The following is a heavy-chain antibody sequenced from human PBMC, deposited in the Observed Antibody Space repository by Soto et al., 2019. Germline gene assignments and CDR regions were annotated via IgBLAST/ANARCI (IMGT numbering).Heavy chain of an antibody. CDR1: GFTFSTYG. V-gene: IGHV3-33*01. D-gene: IGHD2-2*01. CDR3: ARAVLSYCSTCYYMDV. J-gene: IGHJ6*03. CDR2: IWYDGSNK. Sequence: GGSLRLSCAASGFTFSTYGMHWVRQAPGKGLEWVAVIWYDGSNKYYADSVKGRFTISRDNSKNTLYLQMNSLRAEDTAVYYCARAVLSYCSTCYYMDVWGKGTTVTVSS.